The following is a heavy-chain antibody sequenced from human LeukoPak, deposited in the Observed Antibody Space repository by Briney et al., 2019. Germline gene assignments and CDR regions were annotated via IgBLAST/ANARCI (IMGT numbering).Heavy chain of an antibody. V-gene: IGHV1-18*01. CDR3: ARVTAYHDVWSGYTARYYYGMDV. J-gene: IGHJ6*02. CDR1: GYTFTSYG. CDR2: ISAYNGNT. D-gene: IGHD3-3*01. Sequence: GASVKVSCKASGYTFTSYGISWVRQAPGQGLEWMGWISAYNGNTNYAQKLQGRVTMTTDTSTSTAYMELRSLRSDDTAVYYCARVTAYHDVWSGYTARYYYGMDVWGQGTTVTVSS.